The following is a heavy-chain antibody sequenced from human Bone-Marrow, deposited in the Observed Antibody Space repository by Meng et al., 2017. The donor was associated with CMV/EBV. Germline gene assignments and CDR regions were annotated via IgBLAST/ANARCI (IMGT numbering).Heavy chain of an antibody. CDR1: GGSFSSYA. CDR2: IIPILGIA. Sequence: SVKVSCKASGGSFSSYAISWVRQAPGQGLEWMGGIIPILGIANYAQKFQGRVTMTADQSTSTAYMELSSLRSEDTAVYYCATDAMVRGVMGSYYGMDVWGQGTTVTVAS. V-gene: IGHV1-69*10. D-gene: IGHD3-10*01. CDR3: ATDAMVRGVMGSYYGMDV. J-gene: IGHJ6*02.